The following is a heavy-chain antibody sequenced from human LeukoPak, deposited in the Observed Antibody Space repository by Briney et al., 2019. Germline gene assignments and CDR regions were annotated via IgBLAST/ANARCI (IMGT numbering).Heavy chain of an antibody. CDR1: GFTFSRHW. J-gene: IGHJ6*02. D-gene: IGHD3-22*01. V-gene: IGHV3-33*07. Sequence: GGSLRLSCAASGFTFSRHWMTWVRQAPGKGLEWVAVIWYDGSNKYYADSVKGRFTISRDNSKNTLYLQMNSLRAEDTAVYYCARGDSSGYYRGYYYGMDVWGQGTTVTVSS. CDR2: IWYDGSNK. CDR3: ARGDSSGYYRGYYYGMDV.